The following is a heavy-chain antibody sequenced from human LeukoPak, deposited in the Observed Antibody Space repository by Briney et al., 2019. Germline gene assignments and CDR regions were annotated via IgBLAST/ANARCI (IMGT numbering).Heavy chain of an antibody. D-gene: IGHD3-10*01. CDR3: ASPGRYYFQH. Sequence: PSETLSLTCTVSGGSISSYYWSWIRQPPAKGLEWIGYIYYSGSTDYNPSLKSRVTISVDTSKNQFSLKLSSVTAADTAVYYCASPGRYYFQHWGQGTLVTVSS. CDR1: GGSISSYY. CDR2: IYYSGST. J-gene: IGHJ1*01. V-gene: IGHV4-59*08.